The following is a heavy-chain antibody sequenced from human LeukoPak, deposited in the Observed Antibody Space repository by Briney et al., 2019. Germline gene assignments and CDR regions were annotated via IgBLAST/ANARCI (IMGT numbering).Heavy chain of an antibody. Sequence: PGGSLRLSCAASGFTFSDYYMSWIRQAPGKGLEWVANIKQDGSEKYYVDSVKGRFTVSRDNAKNSLYLQMNSLRAEDTAVYYCARGDFYDSSGSFNDAFDIWGQGTMVTVSS. D-gene: IGHD3-22*01. J-gene: IGHJ3*02. V-gene: IGHV3-7*01. CDR2: IKQDGSEK. CDR1: GFTFSDYY. CDR3: ARGDFYDSSGSFNDAFDI.